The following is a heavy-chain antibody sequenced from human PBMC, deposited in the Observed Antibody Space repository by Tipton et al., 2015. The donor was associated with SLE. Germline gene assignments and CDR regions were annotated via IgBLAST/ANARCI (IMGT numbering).Heavy chain of an antibody. D-gene: IGHD1-26*01. Sequence: TLSLTCAVSGYSIHTHYYLGWIRQPPGKGLAWIGSLYESGSTYYNPTLKSRVTISLDRSKSLFSLILTSVSAPDTAVYYCVRASFIVGSTTFWFDPWGQGALVIVSS. CDR2: LYESGST. V-gene: IGHV4-38-2*01. CDR1: GYSIHTHYY. CDR3: VRASFIVGSTTFWFDP. J-gene: IGHJ5*02.